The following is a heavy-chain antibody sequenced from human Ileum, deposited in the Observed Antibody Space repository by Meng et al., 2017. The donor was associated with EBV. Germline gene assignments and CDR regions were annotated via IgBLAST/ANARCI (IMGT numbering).Heavy chain of an antibody. CDR1: GASVSSISGA. J-gene: IGHJ4*02. V-gene: IGHV6-1*01. CDR3: ARGSYYFDS. CDR2: TYYRSKWNT. Sequence: QVKATQSGPGRLRPSPTLSLTCALSGASVSSISGAWNWIRQSPSRGLEWLGRTYYRSKWNTDYAVSVSSRITISPDTSKNQFSLQLNSVTPEDTAVYYCARGSYYFDSWGQGTLVTVSS. D-gene: IGHD1-26*01.